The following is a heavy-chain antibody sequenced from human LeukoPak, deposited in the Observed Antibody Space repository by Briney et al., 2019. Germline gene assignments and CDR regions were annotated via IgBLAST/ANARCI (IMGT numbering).Heavy chain of an antibody. Sequence: GESLKISCKGSGYSFTSYWIGWVRQMPGKGLEWMGIIYPGDSDTRYSPSFQGQVTISADKSISTAYLQWSSLKASDTAMYYCARAGGWYVDYYYMDVWGKGTTVTISS. D-gene: IGHD6-19*01. CDR2: IYPGDSDT. V-gene: IGHV5-51*01. J-gene: IGHJ6*03. CDR3: ARAGGWYVDYYYMDV. CDR1: GYSFTSYW.